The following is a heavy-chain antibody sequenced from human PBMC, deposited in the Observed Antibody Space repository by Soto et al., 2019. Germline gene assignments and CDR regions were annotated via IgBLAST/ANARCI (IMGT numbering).Heavy chain of an antibody. CDR1: GGTFSSYA. V-gene: IGHV1-69*01. Sequence: QVQLVQSGAEVKKPGSSVKVSCKAPGGTFSSYAISWVRQAPGQGLEWMGGIIPIFATAKYAQKFQGRVTITADDSTSTGYMELSSLRSEDTAVYYCARSQGGSSSLDIYYYYYYGMNVRGQGTTVTVSS. J-gene: IGHJ6*02. CDR3: ARSQGGSSSLDIYYYYYYGMNV. CDR2: IIPIFATA. D-gene: IGHD2-15*01.